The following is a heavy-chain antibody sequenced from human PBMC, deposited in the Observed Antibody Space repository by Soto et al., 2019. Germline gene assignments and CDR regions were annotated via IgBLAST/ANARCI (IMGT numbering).Heavy chain of an antibody. CDR3: ARDGVGATVCFGYFDY. V-gene: IGHV3-33*01. D-gene: IGHD1-26*01. CDR1: GIIFTDFG. J-gene: IGHJ4*02. CDR2: IRYDGSNT. Sequence: QVQLVESGGGVVQPGGSLRLSCAASGIIFTDFGMHWVRQAPGKGLEWVAVIRYDGSNTYYADSVKGRFTISRDNSKNTLYLQMNSLRAEDTAVYYCARDGVGATVCFGYFDYWGQGALVTVSS.